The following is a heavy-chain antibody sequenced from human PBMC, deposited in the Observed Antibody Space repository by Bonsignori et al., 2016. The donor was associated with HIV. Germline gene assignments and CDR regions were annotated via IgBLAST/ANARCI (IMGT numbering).Heavy chain of an antibody. CDR3: ARGDYGSGSCLDY. J-gene: IGHJ4*02. Sequence: WVRQAPGQGLEWMGWISVYNGNTNYAQKLQGRVTMTTDTSTSTAYMELRSLRSDDTAVYYCARGDYGSGSCLDYWGQGTLVTVSS. CDR2: ISVYNGNT. V-gene: IGHV1-18*01. D-gene: IGHD3-10*01.